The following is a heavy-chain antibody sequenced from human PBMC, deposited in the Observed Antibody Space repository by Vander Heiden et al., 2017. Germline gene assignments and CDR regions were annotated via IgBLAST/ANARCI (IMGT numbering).Heavy chain of an antibody. Sequence: EVQLVESGGGLVQPGGSLRVSCEASGFNFRYYAMTWVRQAPGKGLEWVATISGSGNDADYAGSVKGRFIISRDNSKNTLYLQMNSLRAGDTALYYCAKEGLWYGGNWFDRWGQGTLVTVSS. V-gene: IGHV3-23*04. D-gene: IGHD3-10*01. CDR2: ISGSGNDA. CDR3: AKEGLWYGGNWFDR. CDR1: GFNFRYYA. J-gene: IGHJ5*01.